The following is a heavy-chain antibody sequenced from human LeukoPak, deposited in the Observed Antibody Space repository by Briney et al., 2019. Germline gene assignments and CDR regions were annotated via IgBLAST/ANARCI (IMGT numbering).Heavy chain of an antibody. CDR3: ARGVKIEYSSSSRNWFFDL. D-gene: IGHD6-6*01. CDR1: GGSISNSRYY. Sequence: SETLSLTCTVSGGSISNSRYYWGWVRQPPGKGLEWIGSVYYSGSTNYNPSLKSRVTISVDTSKNQFSLKLSSVTAADTAVYYCARGVKIEYSSSSRNWFFDLWGRGTLVTVSS. V-gene: IGHV4-39*07. CDR2: VYYSGST. J-gene: IGHJ2*01.